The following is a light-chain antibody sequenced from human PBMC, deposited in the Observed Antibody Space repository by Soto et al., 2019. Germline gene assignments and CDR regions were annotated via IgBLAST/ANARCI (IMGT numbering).Light chain of an antibody. CDR2: TAS. V-gene: IGKV1-17*03. Sequence: DIQMTQSPSVMYASVGDTVTITCRASQDIRERLAWLQQKPGEAPKRLVYTASSLQSGVPSRFSGSGFGTEFTLTISSLQPEDFATYYCLQHITYPWTIGQGTKVDIK. CDR1: QDIRER. CDR3: LQHITYPWT. J-gene: IGKJ1*01.